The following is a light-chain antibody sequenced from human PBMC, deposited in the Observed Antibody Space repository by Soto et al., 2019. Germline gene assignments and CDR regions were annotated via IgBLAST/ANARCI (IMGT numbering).Light chain of an antibody. J-gene: IGLJ1*01. CDR3: SSYADTKNYV. Sequence: QSVLTQPPSASGSPGQSVTISCTGTSSDVGTYNFVSWYQQHPGKAPKLMVYEVSMRPSGVPDRFSGSKSGNTASLTVSGLQAEDEADYFCSSYADTKNYVFGTGTKVTVL. V-gene: IGLV2-8*01. CDR2: EVS. CDR1: SSDVGTYNF.